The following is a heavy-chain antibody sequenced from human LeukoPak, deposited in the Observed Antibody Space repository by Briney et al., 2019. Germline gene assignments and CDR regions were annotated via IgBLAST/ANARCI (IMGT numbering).Heavy chain of an antibody. CDR1: GRTFTGHY. CDR2: IDPNSGDT. J-gene: IGHJ4*02. V-gene: IGHV1-2*06. CDR3: ASRRDSGSFGADY. D-gene: IGHD1-26*01. Sequence: GASVKVSCRASGRTFTGHYIHWVRQAPGQGLEWMGRIDPNSGDTNYPQKSQGRVTITRDTPISTAYMELSRLTSDDTAAYYCASRRDSGSFGADYWGQGTLVTVSS.